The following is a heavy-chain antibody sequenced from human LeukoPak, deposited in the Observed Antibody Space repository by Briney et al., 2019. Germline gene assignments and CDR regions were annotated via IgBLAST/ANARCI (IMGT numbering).Heavy chain of an antibody. CDR2: IYYTGST. V-gene: IGHV4-61*05. CDR1: GGSISSSSYY. Sequence: SETLSLTCTVSGGSISSSSYYWGWIRQSPGKGLEWIGYIYYTGSTNYNPSLKSRVTISVDTSKNQFSLKLSSVTAADTAVYYCASQYYYDSSGYFYWGQGTLVTVSS. J-gene: IGHJ4*02. D-gene: IGHD3-22*01. CDR3: ASQYYYDSSGYFY.